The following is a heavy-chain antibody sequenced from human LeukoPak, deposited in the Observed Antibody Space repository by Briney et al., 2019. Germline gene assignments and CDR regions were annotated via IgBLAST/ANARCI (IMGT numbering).Heavy chain of an antibody. V-gene: IGHV3-7*03. D-gene: IGHD6-19*01. Sequence: PRGSLRLSCTASGFTFSAYWMTWVRQAPGKGLEWVATIKQEGVDKYYVDSVKGRFTISRDNSKNTLYLQMNSLRAEDTAVYYCARDRAVAGHEPYFDYWGQGTLVTVSS. CDR3: ARDRAVAGHEPYFDY. CDR1: GFTFSAYW. J-gene: IGHJ4*02. CDR2: IKQEGVDK.